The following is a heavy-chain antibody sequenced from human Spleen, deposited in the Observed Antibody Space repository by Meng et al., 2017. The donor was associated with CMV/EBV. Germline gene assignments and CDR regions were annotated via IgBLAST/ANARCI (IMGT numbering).Heavy chain of an antibody. J-gene: IGHJ4*02. V-gene: IGHV1-18*01. CDR2: ISAYNGNT. CDR1: GYTFTSYG. D-gene: IGHD7-27*01. CDR3: ASVASLGYFDY. Sequence: SCKASGYTFTSYGISWVRQAPGQGLEWMGWISAYNGNTNYAQKLQGRVTMTTDTSTSTAYMELRSLRSDDTAAYYCASVASLGYFDYWGQGTLVTVSS.